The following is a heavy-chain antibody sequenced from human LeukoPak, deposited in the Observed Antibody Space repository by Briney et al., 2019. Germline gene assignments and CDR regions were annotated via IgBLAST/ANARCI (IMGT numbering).Heavy chain of an antibody. Sequence: GGSLRLSCAASGFTFSSYGMHWVRQAPGKGLEWVAFIRYDGSNKYYADSVKGRFTISGDNSKNTLYLQMNSLRAEDTAVYCCAKGAYYYDSSFDYWGQGTLVTVSS. CDR3: AKGAYYYDSSFDY. V-gene: IGHV3-30*02. J-gene: IGHJ4*02. CDR2: IRYDGSNK. CDR1: GFTFSSYG. D-gene: IGHD3-22*01.